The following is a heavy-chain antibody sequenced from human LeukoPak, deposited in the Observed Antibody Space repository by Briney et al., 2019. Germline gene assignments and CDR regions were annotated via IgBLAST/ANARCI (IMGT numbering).Heavy chain of an antibody. CDR2: IYTSGST. Sequence: SETLSLTCTVSGGSISNYYWSWIRQPAGKGLEWIGRIYTSGSTNYNPSLKSRVTISVDTSKNQFSLKLSSVTAADTAVYYCARESYYDSSGYYYAALDYWGQGTLVTVSS. CDR3: ARESYYDSSGYYYAALDY. CDR1: GGSISNYY. V-gene: IGHV4-4*07. J-gene: IGHJ4*02. D-gene: IGHD3-22*01.